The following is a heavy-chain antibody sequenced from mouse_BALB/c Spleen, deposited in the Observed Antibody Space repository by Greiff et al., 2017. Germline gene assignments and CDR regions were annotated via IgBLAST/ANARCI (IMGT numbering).Heavy chain of an antibody. J-gene: IGHJ3*01. D-gene: IGHD2-3*01. CDR1: GFTFSSYT. V-gene: IGHV5-12-2*01. CDR3: ERHDGYSLPGVY. Sequence: EVQVVESGGGLVQPGGSLKLSCAASGFTFSSYTMSWVRQTPEKRLEWVAYISNGGGSTYYPDTVKGRFIISRDNDKNTLYLQMSSLKSEDTAMYYCERHDGYSLPGVYWGKGTLVTVSA. CDR2: ISNGGGST.